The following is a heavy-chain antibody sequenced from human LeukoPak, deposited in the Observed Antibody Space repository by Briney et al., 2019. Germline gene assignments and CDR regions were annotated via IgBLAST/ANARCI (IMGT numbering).Heavy chain of an antibody. J-gene: IGHJ4*02. CDR1: GGTIISVFYY. Sequence: SQTLSLTFTATGGTIISVFYYWTWIRQHPGKGLEWIGYIYYSGSTYYNPSLKSRVNISVDTSKNLFSLKLSSVTASDTAVYYCARVVEVGYCSGGRCYYFDYWGQGTLVTVSS. CDR3: ARVVEVGYCSGGRCYYFDY. D-gene: IGHD2-15*01. CDR2: IYYSGST. V-gene: IGHV4-31*03.